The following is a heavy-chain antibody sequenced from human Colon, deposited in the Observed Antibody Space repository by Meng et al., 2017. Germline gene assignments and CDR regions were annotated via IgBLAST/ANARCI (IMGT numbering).Heavy chain of an antibody. Sequence: PHSRPCRVQPSPTPPLTRAIAWHSVSSTGTSWNWIRQSPSRGLEWLGRTYYRSKWYNDYAVSVKGRIAINPDTSKNQFFLQLNSVTPEDTAVYYCARDYGTSRPFEYWGQGILVTVSS. J-gene: IGHJ4*02. V-gene: IGHV6-1*01. CDR1: WHSVSSTGTS. CDR3: ARDYGTSRPFEY. D-gene: IGHD1/OR15-1a*01. CDR2: TYYRSKWYN.